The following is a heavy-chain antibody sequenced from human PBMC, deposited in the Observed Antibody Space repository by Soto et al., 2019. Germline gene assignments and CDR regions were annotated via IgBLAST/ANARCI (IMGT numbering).Heavy chain of an antibody. D-gene: IGHD6-13*01. V-gene: IGHV4-39*01. J-gene: IGHJ4*02. CDR2: IYYSGST. Sequence: SETLSVTCTVSGGSISTSSYYWGWIRQPPGKGLEWIGSIYYSGSTYYNPSLKSRVTISADTSKNQFSLKLSSVTAADTAVYYCARLIAAAGGNRAYWGQGTLVTVSS. CDR3: ARLIAAAGGNRAY. CDR1: GGSISTSSYY.